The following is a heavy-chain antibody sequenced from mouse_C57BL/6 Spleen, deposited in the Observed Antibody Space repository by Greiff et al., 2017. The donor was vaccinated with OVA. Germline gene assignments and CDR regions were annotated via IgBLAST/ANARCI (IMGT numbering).Heavy chain of an antibody. D-gene: IGHD4-1*01. CDR3: ARNGDVGDWYFDV. CDR1: GYAFSSSW. CDR2: IYPGDGDT. Sequence: QVQLQQSGPELVKPGASVKISCKASGYAFSSSWMNWVKQGPGKGLEWIGRIYPGDGDTNYNGKFKGKATLTADKSSSTAYMQLSSLTSEDSAVYFCARNGDVGDWYFDVWGTGTTVTVSS. V-gene: IGHV1-82*01. J-gene: IGHJ1*03.